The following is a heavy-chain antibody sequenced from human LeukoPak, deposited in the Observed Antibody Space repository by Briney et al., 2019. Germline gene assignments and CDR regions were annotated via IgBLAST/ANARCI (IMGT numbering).Heavy chain of an antibody. CDR3: AKDYYYDSSGYYPPHNWFDP. CDR2: ISYDGSNK. CDR1: GFTVSSNY. V-gene: IGHV3-30*18. Sequence: GGSLRLSCAASGFTVSSNYMSWVRQAPGKGLEWVTVISYDGSNKYYADSVKGRFTISRDNSKNTLYLQMNSLRAEDTAVYYCAKDYYYDSSGYYPPHNWFDPWGQGTLVTVSS. D-gene: IGHD3-22*01. J-gene: IGHJ5*02.